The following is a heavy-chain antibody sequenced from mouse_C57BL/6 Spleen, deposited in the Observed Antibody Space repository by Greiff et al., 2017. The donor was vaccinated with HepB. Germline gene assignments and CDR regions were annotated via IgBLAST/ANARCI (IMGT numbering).Heavy chain of an antibody. CDR1: GFTFSDYG. V-gene: IGHV5-17*01. Sequence: EVQLQESGGGLVKPGGSLKLSCAASGFTFSDYGMHWVRQAPEKGLEWVAYISSGSSTIYYADTVKGRFTISRDNAKNTLFLQMTSLRSEDTAMYYCARGRYWFAYWGQGTLVTVSA. CDR3: ARGRYWFAY. D-gene: IGHD1-1*01. CDR2: ISSGSSTI. J-gene: IGHJ3*01.